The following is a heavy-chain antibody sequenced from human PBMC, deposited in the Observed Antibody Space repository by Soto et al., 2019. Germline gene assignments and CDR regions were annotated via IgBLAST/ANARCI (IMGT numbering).Heavy chain of an antibody. CDR1: GLTFGSRA. CDR2: ITDTGGDA. Sequence: PGGSLRLSCVASGLTFGSRAMTWVRQAPGEWLQWVSTITDTGGDAKYADSVKGRFVISRDNSKKTLYLQMTSLTAEDSAMYYCARGSTDSYPGSRIFDFWGRGXLVTV. V-gene: IGHV3-23*01. CDR3: ARGSTDSYPGSRIFDF. D-gene: IGHD3-10*01. J-gene: IGHJ4*02.